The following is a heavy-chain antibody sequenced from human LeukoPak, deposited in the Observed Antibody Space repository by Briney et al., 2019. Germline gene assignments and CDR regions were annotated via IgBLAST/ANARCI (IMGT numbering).Heavy chain of an antibody. Sequence: GGSLRLSCAASGFTFRTSWMGWVRQAPGKGLEWVSVIGVSGGSPYYADSVKGRFTISRDNSKNTVYLQMNRLRAEDTAVYYCAKTALVARYFDFWGQGTLVTVSS. CDR2: IGVSGGSP. V-gene: IGHV3-23*01. J-gene: IGHJ4*02. D-gene: IGHD5-12*01. CDR3: AKTALVARYFDF. CDR1: GFTFRTSW.